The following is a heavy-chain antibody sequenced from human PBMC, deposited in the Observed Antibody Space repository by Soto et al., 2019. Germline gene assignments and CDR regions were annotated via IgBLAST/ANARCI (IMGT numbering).Heavy chain of an antibody. J-gene: IGHJ4*02. Sequence: PGGSLRLSCAASGFIFSDFAMHWVRQAPGKGLEWVAEIWYDGSNEYYGDSVKGRFTISRDNSKNTLYLQLNSLSAEDTAVYYCARVPEAGRPLFDYWGQGALVTVSS. V-gene: IGHV3-33*01. CDR1: GFIFSDFA. CDR2: IWYDGSNE. D-gene: IGHD6-6*01. CDR3: ARVPEAGRPLFDY.